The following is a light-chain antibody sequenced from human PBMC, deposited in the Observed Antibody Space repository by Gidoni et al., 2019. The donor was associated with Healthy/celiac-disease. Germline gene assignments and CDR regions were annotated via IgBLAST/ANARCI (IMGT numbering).Light chain of an antibody. CDR3: QQSYSTLSLT. CDR2: AAS. CDR1: QSINSY. J-gene: IGKJ4*01. V-gene: IGKV1-39*01. Sequence: DIQMTQSPSSLSASVGDRVTITCRASQSINSYLNWYQQKPGKAPKLLIYAASSLQSGVPSRFSGSGSGTDFTLTISSLQPEDFATYYCQQSYSTLSLTFGGXTKVEIK.